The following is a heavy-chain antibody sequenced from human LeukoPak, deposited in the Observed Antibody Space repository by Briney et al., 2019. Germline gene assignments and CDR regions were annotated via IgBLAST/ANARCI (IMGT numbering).Heavy chain of an antibody. D-gene: IGHD3-22*01. V-gene: IGHV3-21*01. Sequence: GGSLRLSCAASGFTFSSYSVNWVRQAPGKGLEWVSSISINRSYMYYADSVKGRFTISRDNAKNSLSLQMNSLRAEDTAVYYCARAYDSSSSFDYWGQGTLATVSS. CDR1: GFTFSSYS. CDR3: ARAYDSSSSFDY. CDR2: ISINRSYM. J-gene: IGHJ4*02.